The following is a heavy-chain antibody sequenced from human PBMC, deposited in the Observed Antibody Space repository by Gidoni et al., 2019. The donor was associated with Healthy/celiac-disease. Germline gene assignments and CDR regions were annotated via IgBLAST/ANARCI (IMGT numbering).Heavy chain of an antibody. J-gene: IGHJ5*02. CDR2: INHSGST. CDR1: GGSFSGYY. Sequence: QVQLQQWGAGLLKPSETLSLTCAVYGGSFSGYYWSWIRQPPGTGLEWMGEINHSGSTNYNPSLKSRVTISVDTSKNQFSLKLSSVTAADTAVYYCARGSIRYGSGSYYNAVRGWFDPWGQGTLVTVSS. D-gene: IGHD3-10*01. V-gene: IGHV4-34*01. CDR3: ARGSIRYGSGSYYNAVRGWFDP.